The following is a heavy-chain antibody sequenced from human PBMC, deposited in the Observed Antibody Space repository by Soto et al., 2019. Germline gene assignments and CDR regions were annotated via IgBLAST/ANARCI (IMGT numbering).Heavy chain of an antibody. Sequence: EVQLVESGGGLVQPGGSLKLSCVASGFSFSAAAMHWVRQASGKGLEWVGRIRSKANNFATAYAASVDGRFTISRDDSKNTAQRQMNRLKTEDTAVYFCAGPGYSNSWYEDYFDYWGQGTLVTGSS. J-gene: IGHJ4*02. CDR3: AGPGYSNSWYEDYFDY. CDR2: IRSKANNFAT. D-gene: IGHD6-13*01. CDR1: GFSFSAAA. V-gene: IGHV3-73*02.